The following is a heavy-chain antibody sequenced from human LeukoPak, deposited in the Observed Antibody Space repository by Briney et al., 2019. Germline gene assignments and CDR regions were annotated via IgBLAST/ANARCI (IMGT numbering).Heavy chain of an antibody. CDR2: IYYSGTT. Sequence: SETLSLTCTVSGGSISSYDLSWIRQPPGKGLEWIGYIYYSGTTNYNPSLKSRVTISVDTSKNQFSLQLSSVPAADPAVYYCARGVYIAAAQYAYWGQGTLVTVSS. CDR3: ARGVYIAAAQYAY. V-gene: IGHV4-59*01. J-gene: IGHJ4*02. CDR1: GGSISSYD. D-gene: IGHD6-13*01.